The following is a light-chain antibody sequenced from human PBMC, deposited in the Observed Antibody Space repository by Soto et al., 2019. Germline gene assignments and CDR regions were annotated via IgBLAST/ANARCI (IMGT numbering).Light chain of an antibody. CDR2: GAS. V-gene: IGKV1-39*02. Sequence: DIQMTQSPSSLSASVGDRVTITCRASQTVSNYLNWYQHKPGKAPKLLIYGASNLQSGVPSRFSGSGSGTDFTLTISRLEPEDFAVYYCQRYGDSPPNTFGQGTKLEIK. J-gene: IGKJ2*01. CDR3: QRYGDSPPNT. CDR1: QTVSNY.